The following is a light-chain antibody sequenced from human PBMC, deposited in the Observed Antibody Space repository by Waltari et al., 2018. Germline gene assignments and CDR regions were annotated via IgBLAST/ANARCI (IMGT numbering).Light chain of an antibody. V-gene: IGKV1-39*01. CDR2: AAS. Sequence: DIQMTQSPSSLSASLGARGTITCRASQSISSYLNWYQQKPGKAPKLLIYAASSLQSGVPSRFSGSGSGTDFTLTISSLQPEDFATYYCQQSYSTLYTFGQGTKLEIK. CDR3: QQSYSTLYT. J-gene: IGKJ2*01. CDR1: QSISSY.